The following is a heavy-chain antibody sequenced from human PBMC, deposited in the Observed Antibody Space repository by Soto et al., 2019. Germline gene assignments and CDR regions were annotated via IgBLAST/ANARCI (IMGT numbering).Heavy chain of an antibody. D-gene: IGHD6-19*01. J-gene: IGHJ3*02. V-gene: IGHV3-7*01. Sequence: PGGSLRLSCASSGFTFSSYWMSWVRQAPGKGLEWVANIKQDGSEKYYVDSVKGRFTISRDNAKNSLYLQMNSLRAEDTAVYYCARDSAYSSGWFGWDAFDIWGQGTMVTVS. CDR2: IKQDGSEK. CDR1: GFTFSSYW. CDR3: ARDSAYSSGWFGWDAFDI.